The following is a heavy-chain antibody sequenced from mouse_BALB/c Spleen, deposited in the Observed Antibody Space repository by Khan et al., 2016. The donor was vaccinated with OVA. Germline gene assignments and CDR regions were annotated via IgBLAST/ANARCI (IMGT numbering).Heavy chain of an antibody. Sequence: EVDLVESGGDLVKPGGSLKLSCAASGFTFSNYAMSWVRRTPDKRLEWVATISSAGTYTYYPDSVKGRFTISRNNAKNTLYLQMSSLKSEDTAMFYCASHLTGSFAYWGQGTLVTVSA. CDR3: ASHLTGSFAY. J-gene: IGHJ3*01. CDR2: ISSAGTYT. V-gene: IGHV5-6*01. D-gene: IGHD4-1*01. CDR1: GFTFSNYA.